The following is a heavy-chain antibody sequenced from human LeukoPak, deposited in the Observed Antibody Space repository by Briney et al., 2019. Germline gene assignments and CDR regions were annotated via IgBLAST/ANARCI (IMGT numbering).Heavy chain of an antibody. J-gene: IGHJ4*02. Sequence: GGSLRLSCAASGFTSSSYSMNWVRQAPGKGLEWVSSISSSSSYIYYADSVKGRFTISRDNAKNSLYLQMNSLRAEDTAVYYCARDHGYGSDTYFDYWGQGTLVTVSS. CDR3: ARDHGYGSDTYFDY. CDR2: ISSSSSYI. D-gene: IGHD6-19*01. V-gene: IGHV3-21*01. CDR1: GFTSSSYS.